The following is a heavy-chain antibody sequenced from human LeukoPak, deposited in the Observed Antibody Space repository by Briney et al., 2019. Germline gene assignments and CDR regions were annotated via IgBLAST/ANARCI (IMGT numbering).Heavy chain of an antibody. J-gene: IGHJ3*02. V-gene: IGHV1-46*01. Sequence: ASVKVSCKASGYTFTRHYIHWVRQAPGQGLEWMGIIKSSDGSTNYAQKFQGRITMTRDMSTSTVYMELNSLRSEDTAVYYCVRACGGGGCQQAFDMWGQGTMVTVPS. CDR2: IKSSDGST. CDR3: VRACGGGGCQQAFDM. D-gene: IGHD2-21*01. CDR1: GYTFTRHY.